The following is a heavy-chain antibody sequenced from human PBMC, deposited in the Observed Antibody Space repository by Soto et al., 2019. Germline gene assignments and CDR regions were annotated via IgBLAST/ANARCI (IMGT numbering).Heavy chain of an antibody. J-gene: IGHJ4*02. CDR3: AGAYYYDSSGYLDY. CDR1: GYTFTGYY. D-gene: IGHD3-22*01. Sequence: GASVKVSCKASGYTFTGYYMHWVRQAPGQGLEWMGWINPNSGGTNYAQKFQGRVTMTRDTSISTAYMELSRLRSDDTAVYYRAGAYYYDSSGYLDYWGQGTLVTVSS. CDR2: INPNSGGT. V-gene: IGHV1-2*02.